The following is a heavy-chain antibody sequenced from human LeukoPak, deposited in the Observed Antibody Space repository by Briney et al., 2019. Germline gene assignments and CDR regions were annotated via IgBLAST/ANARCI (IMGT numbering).Heavy chain of an antibody. CDR1: GGTFSSYA. V-gene: IGHV1-69*13. Sequence: GASVKVSCKASGGTFSSYAISWVRQAPGQGLEWMGGIIPIFGTANYAQKFQGRVTITADESTSTAYMELSSLRSEDTAVYYCARKVEAGLEAFDIWGQGTMVTVSS. D-gene: IGHD6-19*01. J-gene: IGHJ3*02. CDR2: IIPIFGTA. CDR3: ARKVEAGLEAFDI.